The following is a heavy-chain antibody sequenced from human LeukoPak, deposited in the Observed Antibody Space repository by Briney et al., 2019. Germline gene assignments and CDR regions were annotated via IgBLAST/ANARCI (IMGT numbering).Heavy chain of an antibody. CDR3: ARSIYSYGYYFDY. J-gene: IGHJ4*02. V-gene: IGHV5-51*01. D-gene: IGHD5-18*01. CDR1: GYSFTSYW. Sequence: PGESLKISCKGSGYSFTSYWIGWVRQMPGKGLEWMGIIYPGDSDTRYSPSFQGQVTISADKSISAAYLQWSSLKASDTAMYYCARSIYSYGYYFDYWGQGTLVTVSS. CDR2: IYPGDSDT.